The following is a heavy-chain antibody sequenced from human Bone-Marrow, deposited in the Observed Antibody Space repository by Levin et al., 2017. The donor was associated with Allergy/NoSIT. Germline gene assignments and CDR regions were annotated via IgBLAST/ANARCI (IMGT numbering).Heavy chain of an antibody. CDR1: GFRFDDIG. V-gene: IGHV3-20*04. Sequence: PGGSLRLSCAASGFRFDDIGLSWVRQAPGKGLEWVAGINWNGGSTGYGDSVQGRFTISRDNAKNSLYLQMNSLRTEDTALYYCARGGGGHNYDQEPFDYWGQGTMVTVSS. CDR2: INWNGGST. CDR3: ARGGGGHNYDQEPFDY. D-gene: IGHD1-1*01. J-gene: IGHJ3*01.